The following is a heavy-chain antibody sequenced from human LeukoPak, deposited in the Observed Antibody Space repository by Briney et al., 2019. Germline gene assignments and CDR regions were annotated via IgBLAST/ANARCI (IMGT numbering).Heavy chain of an antibody. V-gene: IGHV4-4*07. J-gene: IGHJ4*02. CDR1: GGSISYYY. Sequence: PSETLSLTCFVTGGSISYYYWSWIRQPAGKGLEWIGRLYTSGSTDYNPSLESRVTMSVDTSKNQFSLKLRSVTAADTAVYYCARGTVTTLFDYWGQGTLVTVSS. CDR2: LYTSGST. CDR3: ARGTVTTLFDY. D-gene: IGHD4-17*01.